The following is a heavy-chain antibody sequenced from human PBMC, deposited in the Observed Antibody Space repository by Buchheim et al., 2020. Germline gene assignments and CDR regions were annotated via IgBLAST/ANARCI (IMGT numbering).Heavy chain of an antibody. J-gene: IGHJ5*02. D-gene: IGHD6-19*01. CDR1: GFTFSDYY. CDR3: ARVVGGGEQWLVGSDHQTREGWFDP. Sequence: QVQLVESGGGLVKPGGSLRLSCAAPGFTFSDYYMSWIRQAPGKGLEWVSYISSRGRTIYYADPVKGRFTISRDNAKNSLYLQMNSLRAEDTAVYYCARVVGGGEQWLVGSDHQTREGWFDPWGQGTL. CDR2: ISSRGRTI. V-gene: IGHV3-11*01.